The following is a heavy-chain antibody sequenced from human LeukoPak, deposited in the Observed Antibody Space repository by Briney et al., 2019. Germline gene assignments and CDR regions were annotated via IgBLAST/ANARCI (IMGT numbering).Heavy chain of an antibody. CDR2: ISAYNCNT. V-gene: IGHV1-18*01. CDR3: ARGPFNYDTNGYYWVGNWFDP. J-gene: IGHJ5*02. Sequence: ASVKVSCKASGYTFTSYGISWVRQAPGQGLEWMGWISAYNCNTNYAQKLQGRGTMTTDTSTSTAYMELRSLRSDDTAVYYCARGPFNYDTNGYYWVGNWFDPWGQGTLVTVSS. D-gene: IGHD3-22*01. CDR1: GYTFTSYG.